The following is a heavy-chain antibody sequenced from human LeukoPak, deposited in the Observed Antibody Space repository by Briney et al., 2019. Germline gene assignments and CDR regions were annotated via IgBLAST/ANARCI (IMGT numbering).Heavy chain of an antibody. CDR1: GFTFSSYS. J-gene: IGHJ4*02. CDR3: AREFGDDTDY. Sequence: GSLRLSCVASGFTFSSYSMNWVRQPPGKGLEWIGEINHSGSTNYNPSLKRRVTISVDTSKNQFSLKLSSVTAADTAVYYCAREFGDDTDYWGQGTLVTVSS. V-gene: IGHV4-34*01. CDR2: INHSGST. D-gene: IGHD3-10*01.